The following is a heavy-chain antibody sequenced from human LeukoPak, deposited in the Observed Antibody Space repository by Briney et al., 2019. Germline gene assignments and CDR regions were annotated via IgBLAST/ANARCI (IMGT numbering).Heavy chain of an antibody. CDR3: ASMREGIVVVPAAMPL. CDR1: GGTFSSYA. CDR2: IIPILGIA. V-gene: IGHV1-69*04. J-gene: IGHJ4*02. Sequence: GSSVKVSCKASGGTFSSYAISWVRQAPGQGLEWMGRIIPILGIANYAQKFQGRVTITADKSTSTAYMELSSLRSEDTAMYYCASMREGIVVVPAAMPLWGQGTLVTVSS. D-gene: IGHD2-2*01.